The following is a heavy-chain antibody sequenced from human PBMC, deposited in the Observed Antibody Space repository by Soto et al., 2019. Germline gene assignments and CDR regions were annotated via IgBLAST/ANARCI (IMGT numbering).Heavy chain of an antibody. Sequence: PSETLSLTCTVSGGSISSYYWSWIRQPPGKGLEWIGYIYYSGSTNYNPSLKSRVTISVDTSKNQFSLKLSSVTAADTAVYYCAGLGTYSNYNHYYYYGMDVWGQGTTVTVSS. CDR2: IYYSGST. CDR3: AGLGTYSNYNHYYYYGMDV. V-gene: IGHV4-59*08. CDR1: GGSISSYY. J-gene: IGHJ6*02. D-gene: IGHD4-4*01.